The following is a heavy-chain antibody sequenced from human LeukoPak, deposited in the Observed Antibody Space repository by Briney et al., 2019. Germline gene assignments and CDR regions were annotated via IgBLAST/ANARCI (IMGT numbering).Heavy chain of an antibody. CDR3: ARDRVQDYDFWSGYLLYYFDY. D-gene: IGHD3-3*01. Sequence: SVKVSCKASGGTFSSYAISWVRQAPGQGLEWMGGIIPIFGTANYAQKFQGRVTMTRDTSTSTVYMELSSLRSEDTAVYYCARDRVQDYDFWSGYLLYYFDYWGQGTLVTVSS. J-gene: IGHJ4*02. CDR1: GGTFSSYA. CDR2: IIPIFGTA. V-gene: IGHV1-69*05.